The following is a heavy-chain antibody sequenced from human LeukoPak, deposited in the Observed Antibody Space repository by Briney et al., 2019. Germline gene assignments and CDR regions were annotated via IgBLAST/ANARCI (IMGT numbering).Heavy chain of an antibody. D-gene: IGHD3-10*01. CDR1: GFTFSSSW. CDR2: ISGDGSDT. Sequence: GGSLRLSCVASGFTFSSSWMHWVRQVPGKGLMWVSRISGDGSDTSYADSVEGRFTVSRDNAKISLFLQMNSLRAEDTAVYYCARDGLYGWGGLDYWGQGALVTVSS. J-gene: IGHJ4*02. CDR3: ARDGLYGWGGLDY. V-gene: IGHV3-74*01.